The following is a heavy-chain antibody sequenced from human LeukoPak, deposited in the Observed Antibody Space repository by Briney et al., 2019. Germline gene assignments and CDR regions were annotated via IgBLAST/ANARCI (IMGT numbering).Heavy chain of an antibody. Sequence: GGSLRLSCAASGFTFSDYAMSWVRQAPGKGLEWVSAISGSGGSTYYADSVKGRFTISRDNSKNTLYLQMNSLRAEDTALYYCASLDYFDSSDYGDYWGQGTLVTVSS. CDR1: GFTFSDYA. J-gene: IGHJ4*02. V-gene: IGHV3-23*01. CDR3: ASLDYFDSSDYGDY. D-gene: IGHD3-22*01. CDR2: ISGSGGST.